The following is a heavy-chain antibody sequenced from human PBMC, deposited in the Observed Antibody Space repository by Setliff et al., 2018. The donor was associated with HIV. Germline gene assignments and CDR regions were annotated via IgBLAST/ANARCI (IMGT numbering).Heavy chain of an antibody. D-gene: IGHD6-19*01. CDR3: ARAVDSSGWEAADF. CDR1: GLTLSNSA. CDR2: ISSGGRNI. V-gene: IGHV3-48*03. J-gene: IGHJ4*02. Sequence: GGSLRLSCAASGLTLSNSAMTWVRQAPGKGLEWISYISSGGRNIYYADSVKGRFTISRDNAKNSLYLQMNSLRADDTAVYYCARAVDSSGWEAADFWGQGTLVTVSS.